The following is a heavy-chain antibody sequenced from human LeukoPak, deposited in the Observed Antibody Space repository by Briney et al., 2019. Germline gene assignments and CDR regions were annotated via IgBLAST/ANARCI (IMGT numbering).Heavy chain of an antibody. CDR3: ARDSISTYGRQWLVRGPSDY. CDR1: GFTFSSYS. Sequence: GGSLRLSCAASGFTFSSYSMNWVRQAPGKGLEWVSSISSSSSYIYYADSVKGRFTISRDNAKNSLYLQMNSLRAEDTAVYYCARDSISTYGRQWLVRGPSDYWGQGTLVTVSS. V-gene: IGHV3-21*01. D-gene: IGHD6-19*01. CDR2: ISSSSSYI. J-gene: IGHJ4*02.